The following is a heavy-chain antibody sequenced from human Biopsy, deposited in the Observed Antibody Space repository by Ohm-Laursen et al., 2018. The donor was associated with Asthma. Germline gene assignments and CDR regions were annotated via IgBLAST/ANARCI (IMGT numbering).Heavy chain of an antibody. CDR3: ARDFGNRYSETHLEY. J-gene: IGHJ4*02. CDR2: ISYDGSNK. D-gene: IGHD3-10*01. V-gene: IGHV3-30*03. Sequence: SLRLSCSASRFNFRSYGMHWVRQAPGKGLEWLAIISYDGSNKFYADSVKGRITVSRDQSKSTLYLQINSLRADDTAVYYCARDFGNRYSETHLEYWGQGTLVTVSS. CDR1: RFNFRSYG.